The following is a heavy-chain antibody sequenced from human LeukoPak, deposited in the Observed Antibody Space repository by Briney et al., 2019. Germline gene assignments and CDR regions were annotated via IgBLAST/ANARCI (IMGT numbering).Heavy chain of an antibody. J-gene: IGHJ6*04. Sequence: SETLSLTCAVHGGSFSGYYWSWIRQPPGKGLEWIGEINHSGSTNYNPSLKSRVTISVDTSKNQFSLKLSSVTAADTAVYYCARVVGYCSGGSCYPLPYYYYGMDVWGKGTTVTVSS. D-gene: IGHD2-15*01. CDR1: GGSFSGYY. CDR2: INHSGST. CDR3: ARVVGYCSGGSCYPLPYYYYGMDV. V-gene: IGHV4-34*01.